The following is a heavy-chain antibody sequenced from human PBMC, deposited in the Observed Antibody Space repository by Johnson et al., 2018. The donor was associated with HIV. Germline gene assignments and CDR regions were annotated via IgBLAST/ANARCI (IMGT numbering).Heavy chain of an antibody. Sequence: VQLVESGGGVVQPGGSLRLSCAASGFTFSSYDMHWVRQATGKGLEWVSAIGTAGDTYYPGSVKGRFTISRENAKNTLYLQMNSLRAEDTAVYYCASYRGTYYDSSGYQYGDDAFYILGQGTMVTVSS. CDR2: IGTAGDT. J-gene: IGHJ3*02. CDR3: ASYRGTYYDSSGYQYGDDAFYI. V-gene: IGHV3-13*01. CDR1: GFTFSSYD. D-gene: IGHD3-22*01.